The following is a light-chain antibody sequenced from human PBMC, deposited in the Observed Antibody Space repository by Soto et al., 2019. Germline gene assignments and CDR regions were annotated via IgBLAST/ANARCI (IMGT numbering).Light chain of an antibody. J-gene: IGLJ2*01. V-gene: IGLV1-44*01. Sequence: QSVLTQPPSPSGTPGQRVTISCSGSGSSIGTNTVNWYRQLPGTAPKLLIYGDNQRPSGVPDRFSGSKSGTSASLAISGLQSEDEAEYYCAAWDGSLNNVLFGGGTKLTVL. CDR3: AAWDGSLNNVL. CDR2: GDN. CDR1: GSSIGTNT.